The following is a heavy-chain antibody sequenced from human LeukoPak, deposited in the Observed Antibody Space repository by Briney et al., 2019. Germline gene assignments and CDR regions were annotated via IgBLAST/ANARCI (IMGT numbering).Heavy chain of an antibody. CDR3: ARRGSSGYYY. CDR2: IYYSGST. V-gene: IGHV4-39*07. D-gene: IGHD3-22*01. J-gene: IGHJ4*02. Sequence: LETLSLTCTVSGGSISSSSYYWGWIRQPPGKGLEWIGSIYYSGSTYYNPSLKSRVTISVDTSKNQFSLKLSSVTAADTAVYYCARRGSSGYYYWGQGTLVTVSS. CDR1: GGSISSSSYY.